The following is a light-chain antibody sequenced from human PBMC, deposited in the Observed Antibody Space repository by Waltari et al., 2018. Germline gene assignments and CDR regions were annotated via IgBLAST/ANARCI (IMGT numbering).Light chain of an antibody. CDR3: CSYTSSDSYV. CDR1: SSDIGAYDF. Sequence: QSALTQPASVSGSPGQSITISCTGTSSDIGAYDFVSWYQQHPGKAPKVVISDVTNRPSGASHRFSASKSGNTASLTISALQAEDEADYYCCSYTSSDSYVFGTGTKVTV. J-gene: IGLJ1*01. V-gene: IGLV2-14*03. CDR2: DVT.